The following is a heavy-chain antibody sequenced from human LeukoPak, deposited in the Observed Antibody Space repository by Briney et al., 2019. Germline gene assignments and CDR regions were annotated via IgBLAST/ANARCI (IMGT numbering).Heavy chain of an antibody. J-gene: IGHJ4*02. CDR1: GGSFSGYY. Sequence: SETLSLTCAVYGGSFSGYYWSWIRQPPGKGLEWIGEINHSGSTNYNPSPKSRVTISVDTSKNQFSLKLSSVTAADTAVYYCARVKYGSGRPYYFDYWGQGTLVTVSS. CDR3: ARVKYGSGRPYYFDY. CDR2: INHSGST. D-gene: IGHD3-10*01. V-gene: IGHV4-34*01.